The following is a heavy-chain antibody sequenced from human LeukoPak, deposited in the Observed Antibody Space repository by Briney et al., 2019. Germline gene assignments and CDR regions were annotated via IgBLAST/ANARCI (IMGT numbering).Heavy chain of an antibody. D-gene: IGHD6-19*01. Sequence: PSETLSLTCAVSGGSISSYYWSWIRQPPGKGLEWIGYIYYSGSTNYNPSLKSRVTISVDTSKNQFSLKLSSVTAADTAVYYCARHSSSGWNWFDPWGQGILVTVSS. CDR3: ARHSSSGWNWFDP. V-gene: IGHV4-59*08. CDR2: IYYSGST. J-gene: IGHJ5*02. CDR1: GGSISSYY.